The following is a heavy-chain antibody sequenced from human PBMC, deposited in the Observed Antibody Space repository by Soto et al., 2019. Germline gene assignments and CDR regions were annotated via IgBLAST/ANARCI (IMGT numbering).Heavy chain of an antibody. V-gene: IGHV1-3*01. J-gene: IGHJ4*02. CDR1: GYTFTSYA. D-gene: IGHD3-22*01. Sequence: QVQLVQSGAEVKKPGASVKVSCKTSGYTFTSYAMHWVRQAPGQRLEWMGWINAGNGNTKYSQKFQGRVTITRDASASTAYMELSSLRSEDTVVYYCARTSGYYFYDYWGQGTLVTVSS. CDR2: INAGNGNT. CDR3: ARTSGYYFYDY.